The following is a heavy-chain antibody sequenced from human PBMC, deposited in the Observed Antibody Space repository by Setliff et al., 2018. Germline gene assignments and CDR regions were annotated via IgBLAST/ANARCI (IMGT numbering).Heavy chain of an antibody. Sequence: SETLSLTCTVSDVSINGYYWSWIRQPPGKGLEWIGYIYTSGSTNYNPSLKSRVTISLDTSKNQFSLKLRSLRSDDTAVYYCARDYGASDGFDIWGQGTMVTVSS. CDR3: ARDYGASDGFDI. CDR1: DVSINGYY. CDR2: IYTSGST. J-gene: IGHJ3*02. V-gene: IGHV4-4*08. D-gene: IGHD4-17*01.